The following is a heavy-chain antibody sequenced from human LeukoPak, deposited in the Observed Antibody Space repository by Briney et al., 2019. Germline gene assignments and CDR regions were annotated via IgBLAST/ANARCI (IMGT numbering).Heavy chain of an antibody. D-gene: IGHD2-21*02. CDR2: IYYSGST. V-gene: IGHV4-59*08. J-gene: IGHJ2*01. Sequence: SETLSLTCAVYGGSFSGYYWSWIRQPPGKGLEWIGYIYYSGSTNYNPSLKSRVTISVDTSKNQFSLKLSSVTAADTAVYYCARHREVVTCFDLWGRGTLVTVSS. CDR3: ARHREVVTCFDL. CDR1: GGSFSGYY.